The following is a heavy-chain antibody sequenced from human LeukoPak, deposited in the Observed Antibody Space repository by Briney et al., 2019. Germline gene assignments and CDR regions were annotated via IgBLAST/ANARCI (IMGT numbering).Heavy chain of an antibody. CDR3: ARDRSYFDL. CDR2: IYYSGST. CDR1: GGSISSSSYY. D-gene: IGHD2-15*01. V-gene: IGHV4-61*01. J-gene: IGHJ2*01. Sequence: SETLSLTCTVSGGSISSSSYYWSWIRQPPGKGLEWIGYIYYSGSTNYNPSLKSRVTISVDTSKNQFSLKLSSVTAADTAVYYCARDRSYFDLWGRGTLVTVSS.